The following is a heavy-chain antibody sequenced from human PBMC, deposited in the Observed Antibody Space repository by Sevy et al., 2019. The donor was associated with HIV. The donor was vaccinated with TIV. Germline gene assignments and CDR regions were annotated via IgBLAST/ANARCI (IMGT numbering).Heavy chain of an antibody. V-gene: IGHV4-61*08. CDR1: GGFVNSGDYY. J-gene: IGHJ3*02. D-gene: IGHD3-16*01. CDR3: ARDDPVMNAFDI. Sequence: SETLSLTCTVSGGFVNSGDYYWSWIRQPPGKGLEWLGYLYYSGSSNYNPSLKSRVTISLDTSKNQFSLKMSSVTTADTAVYYCARDDPVMNAFDIWGQGSMVTVSS. CDR2: LYYSGSS.